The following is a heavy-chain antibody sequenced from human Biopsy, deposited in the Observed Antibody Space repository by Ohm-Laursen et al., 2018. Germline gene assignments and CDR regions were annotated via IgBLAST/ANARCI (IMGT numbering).Heavy chain of an antibody. J-gene: IGHJ5*02. CDR1: GFTFGEHP. CDR3: ATGPVQMVYANLRGEFAS. V-gene: IGHV3-23*01. D-gene: IGHD2-8*01. CDR2: ISASDDSK. Sequence: SLRLSCSASGFTFGEHPMTWVRQAPGKGLEWVSSISASDDSKYYGDSVKGRFTISRDSSTNTLYLQMNGLRADDTAVYYCATGPVQMVYANLRGEFASWGQGALVTVSS.